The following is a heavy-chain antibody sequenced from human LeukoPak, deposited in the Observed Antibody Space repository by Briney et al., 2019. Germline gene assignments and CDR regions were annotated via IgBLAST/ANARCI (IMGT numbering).Heavy chain of an antibody. D-gene: IGHD4/OR15-4a*01. Sequence: PGGSLRLSCAASGFTFSDYYMNWVRQAPGKGLEWVSSISSSSSYIYYADSVKGRFTISRDNAKNSLYLQMNSLRAEDTAVYYCACFMVVTTHDAFDIWGQGTMVTVSS. J-gene: IGHJ3*02. V-gene: IGHV3-21*01. CDR3: ACFMVVTTHDAFDI. CDR1: GFTFSDYY. CDR2: ISSSSSYI.